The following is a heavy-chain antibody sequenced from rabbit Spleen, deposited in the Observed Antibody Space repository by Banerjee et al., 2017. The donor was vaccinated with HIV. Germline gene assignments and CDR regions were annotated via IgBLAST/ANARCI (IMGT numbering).Heavy chain of an antibody. CDR3: ARDVGLGAGGGATDRLSL. D-gene: IGHD3-1*01. CDR1: GFSFNTNRD. V-gene: IGHV1S40*01. J-gene: IGHJ6*01. Sequence: QSLEESGGDLVKPGASLTLTCKASGFSFNTNRDMCWVRQALGKGLEWIACIDGGSSGRTYYASWAKGRFTISKTSSTTVTLQMTTLTAADTATYFCARDVGLGAGGGATDRLSLWGQGTLVTVS. CDR2: IDGGSSGRT.